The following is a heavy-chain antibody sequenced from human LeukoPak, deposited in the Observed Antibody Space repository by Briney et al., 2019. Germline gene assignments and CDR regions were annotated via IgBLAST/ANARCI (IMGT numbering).Heavy chain of an antibody. J-gene: IGHJ3*02. D-gene: IGHD3-22*01. CDR1: GYSFTSYW. Sequence: GESLKISCKGSGYSFTSYWIGWVRQMPGKGLEWMGIIYPGDSDTRYSPSFQGQVTISADKSISTAYLQWSSLKASDTAMYYCASTYYYDSSGYYIDAFDIWGQGTMVTVSS. CDR3: ASTYYYDSSGYYIDAFDI. V-gene: IGHV5-51*01. CDR2: IYPGDSDT.